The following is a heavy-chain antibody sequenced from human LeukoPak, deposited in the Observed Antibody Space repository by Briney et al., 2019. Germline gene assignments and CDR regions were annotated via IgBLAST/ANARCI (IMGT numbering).Heavy chain of an antibody. CDR1: GGSINSYY. D-gene: IGHD3-16*01. CDR3: AREKGLIDY. Sequence: SETLSLTCTVSGGSINSYYWSWIRQPPGKGLEWIGYIYDSGSTNYNPSLKSRVTISVDTSNNQFSLKLSSVTAADTAVYYCAREKGLIDYWGQGTLVTVSS. J-gene: IGHJ4*02. V-gene: IGHV4-59*01. CDR2: IYDSGST.